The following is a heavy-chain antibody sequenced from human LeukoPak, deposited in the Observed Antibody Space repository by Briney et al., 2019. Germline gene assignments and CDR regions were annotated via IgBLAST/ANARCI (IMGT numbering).Heavy chain of an antibody. CDR3: ARVAEDCSGGSCYSSYYYYYYMDV. D-gene: IGHD2-15*01. V-gene: IGHV1-69*13. J-gene: IGHJ6*03. CDR2: IIPIFGTA. Sequence: GASVKVSCKASGGTFSSYAISWVRQAPGQGLEWMGGIIPIFGTANYAQKFQGRVTITADESTSTAYMELSSLRSEDTAVYYCARVAEDCSGGSCYSSYYYYYYMDVWGKGTTVTVSS. CDR1: GGTFSSYA.